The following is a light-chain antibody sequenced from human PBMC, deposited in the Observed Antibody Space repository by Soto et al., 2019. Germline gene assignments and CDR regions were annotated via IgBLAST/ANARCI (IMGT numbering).Light chain of an antibody. CDR3: QQYNRFST. Sequence: DIQTTQSPSTLSASVGDRVTITCRASESVSIWLAWYQQKPGKAPKVLIYDASSLERGVPSRFSGSGSETKFTLTINSLQPEDFATYYCQQYNRFSTFGPGTKVEIK. J-gene: IGKJ3*01. V-gene: IGKV1-5*01. CDR2: DAS. CDR1: ESVSIW.